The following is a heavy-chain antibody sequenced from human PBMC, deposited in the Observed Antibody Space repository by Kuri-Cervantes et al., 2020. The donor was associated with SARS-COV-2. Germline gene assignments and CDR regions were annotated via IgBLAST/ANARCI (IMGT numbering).Heavy chain of an antibody. CDR1: DGSFSGYY. Sequence: CVVYDGSFSGYYWSWIRQPPGKGLEWIGEINHSGSTNYNPSLKSRVTISVDTSKNQFSLKLSSVTAADTAVYYCASGRKPRYGGYLNYWGKGALVTVSS. CDR3: ASGRKPRYGGYLNY. V-gene: IGHV4-34*01. CDR2: INHSGST. D-gene: IGHD1-26*01. J-gene: IGHJ4*02.